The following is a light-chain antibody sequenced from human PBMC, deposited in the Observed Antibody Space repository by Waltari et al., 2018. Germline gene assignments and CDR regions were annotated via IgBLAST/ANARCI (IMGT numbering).Light chain of an antibody. Sequence: EIVLTQSPGTLSLPPGERATLSCRASQSVSRTLAWYQQQPGQAPRLLIFGASNRATGIPDRFSGSGSGTDFSLIITRLEPEDSAMYYCQHYVRLPATFGQGTKVEIK. J-gene: IGKJ1*01. CDR3: QHYVRLPAT. CDR2: GAS. CDR1: QSVSRT. V-gene: IGKV3-20*01.